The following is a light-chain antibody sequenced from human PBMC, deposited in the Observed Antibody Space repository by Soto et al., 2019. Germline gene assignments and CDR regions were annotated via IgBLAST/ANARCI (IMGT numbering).Light chain of an antibody. J-gene: IGLJ1*01. CDR3: SSYAGSDTYV. V-gene: IGLV2-8*01. CDR1: SSDVGGYDY. Sequence: QSVLTQPPSASGSPGQSVTISCAGTSSDVGGYDYVSWYQQHPGKAPKLIIYEVSKRPSGVPDRFSGSKSGNTASLTVSGLQAEDGADYYCSSYAGSDTYVFGTGTKLTVL. CDR2: EVS.